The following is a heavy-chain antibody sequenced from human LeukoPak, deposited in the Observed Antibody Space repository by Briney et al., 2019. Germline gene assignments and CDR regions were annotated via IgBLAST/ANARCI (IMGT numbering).Heavy chain of an antibody. Sequence: GGSLRLSCAASGFTFNTFNMNWVRQAPGKGLEWVSSITSGGDYIYYADSVKGRFTTSRDNAKNSLALQLNSLRVEDTAVYYCARGHYDVLAASYKWTPDYWGQGTLVTVSS. J-gene: IGHJ4*02. V-gene: IGHV3-21*01. CDR1: GFTFNTFN. CDR3: ARGHYDVLAASYKWTPDY. D-gene: IGHD3-9*01. CDR2: ITSGGDYI.